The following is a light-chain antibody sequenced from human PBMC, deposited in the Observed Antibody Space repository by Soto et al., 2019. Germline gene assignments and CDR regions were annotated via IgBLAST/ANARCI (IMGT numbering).Light chain of an antibody. CDR2: DAS. J-gene: IGKJ4*01. CDR1: QSVSSY. V-gene: IGKV3-11*01. Sequence: EIVLTQYNAPLSLSPGERATLSCRASQSVSSYLAWYQQKPGQAPRLLIYDASNRATGIPARFSGSGSGTDFTLTISSLEPDDFAVYYCQQRSNWLTFGGGTKVDIK. CDR3: QQRSNWLT.